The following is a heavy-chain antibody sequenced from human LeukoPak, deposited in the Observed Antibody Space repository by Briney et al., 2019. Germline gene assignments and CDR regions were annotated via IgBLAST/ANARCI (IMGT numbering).Heavy chain of an antibody. CDR3: ARGAEETIFGVVIIGRWFDP. J-gene: IGHJ5*02. CDR2: IYHSGST. D-gene: IGHD3-3*01. Sequence: SETLSLTCTVSGYSISSSYYWGWIRQPPGKGLEWIGSIYHSGSTYYNPSLKSRVTISVDTSKNQFSLKLSSVTAADTAVYYCARGAEETIFGVVIIGRWFDPWGQGTLVTVSS. CDR1: GYSISSSYY. V-gene: IGHV4-38-2*02.